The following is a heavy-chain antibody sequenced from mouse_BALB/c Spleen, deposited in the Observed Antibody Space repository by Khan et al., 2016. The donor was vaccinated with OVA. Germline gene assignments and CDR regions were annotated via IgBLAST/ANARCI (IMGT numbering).Heavy chain of an antibody. CDR3: ARSPYGNVAY. D-gene: IGHD2-10*02. Sequence: EVELVESGGGLVKPGGSLKLSCAASGFTFSTYAMSWVRQTPEKRLEWVATISSDGDYTYFPDNVTGRFTISRDNAKHTLCLQMTSLRSEDTAMYYCARSPYGNVAYWGQGTLVTGSA. CDR2: ISSDGDYT. CDR1: GFTFSTYA. J-gene: IGHJ3*01. V-gene: IGHV5-9-3*01.